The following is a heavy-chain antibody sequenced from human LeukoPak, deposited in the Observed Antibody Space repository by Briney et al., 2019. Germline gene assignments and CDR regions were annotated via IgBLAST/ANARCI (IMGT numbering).Heavy chain of an antibody. CDR2: ITRSSSPI. Sequence: GGSLRLSCAASGFSFSAYSMNWVRQAPGKGLEWVSYITRSSSPIYYADSVRGRFTISRDNAKNSLYLQMNSLRAEDTAVCYCTRDPNALDFWGQGTLVTVSS. J-gene: IGHJ4*02. CDR1: GFSFSAYS. V-gene: IGHV3-48*01. CDR3: TRDPNALDF.